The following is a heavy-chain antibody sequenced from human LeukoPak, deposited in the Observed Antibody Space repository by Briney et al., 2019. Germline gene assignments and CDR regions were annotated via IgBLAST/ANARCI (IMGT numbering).Heavy chain of an antibody. V-gene: IGHV3-43*02. D-gene: IGHD3-16*02. J-gene: IGHJ4*02. Sequence: GGSLRLSCAASGFTFDDYAMHWVRQDPGKGLEWVSLISGDGGSTYYADSVKGRFTISRDDSKKSLYLQMNSLTTDDTALYYCPKETPLRGVTVFDYWGQGTLVTVSS. CDR1: GFTFDDYA. CDR3: PKETPLRGVTVFDY. CDR2: ISGDGGST.